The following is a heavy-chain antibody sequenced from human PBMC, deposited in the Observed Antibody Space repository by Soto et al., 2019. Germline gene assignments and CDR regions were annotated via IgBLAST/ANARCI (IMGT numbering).Heavy chain of an antibody. CDR3: ARDWRDYVWGSYRPFDY. V-gene: IGHV1-18*04. Sequence: ASVKVSCKASGYTFTSYGISWVRQAPGQGLEWMGWISAYNGNTSYAQKLQGRVTMTTDTSTSTAYMELRSLRSDDTAVYYCARDWRDYVWGSYRPFDYWGQGTLVTVS. CDR2: ISAYNGNT. J-gene: IGHJ4*02. D-gene: IGHD3-16*02. CDR1: GYTFTSYG.